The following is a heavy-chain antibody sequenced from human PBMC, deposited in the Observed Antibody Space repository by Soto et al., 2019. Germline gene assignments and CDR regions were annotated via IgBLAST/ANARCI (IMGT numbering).Heavy chain of an antibody. CDR1: GGSITRRNHY. J-gene: IGHJ4*01. CDR2: IHHTGAT. D-gene: IGHD3-10*01. Sequence: KASETLSLTCTVAGGSITRRNHYWGWVRQPPGKGLEWVASIHHTGATYYNPSLRSRIKMSIDTSKNRFSLSLTSVTAEDTAVYYCARDSGYGSGASVNHYLDFWGRGTLVTVSS. CDR3: ARDSGYGSGASVNHYLDF. V-gene: IGHV4-39*02.